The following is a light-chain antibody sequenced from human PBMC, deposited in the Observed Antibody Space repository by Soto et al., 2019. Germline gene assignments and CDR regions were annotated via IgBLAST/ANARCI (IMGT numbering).Light chain of an antibody. CDR2: VAS. V-gene: IGKV1-39*01. CDR3: QQTFSPPYT. J-gene: IGKJ2*01. CDR1: QSISNS. Sequence: DIQMTQSLSSLSASVGDRVTITCRASQSISNSLSWYQQKPGKAPNFLIYVASTLQSGVPSRFSGSGSGTHFTLTISSLQPEDVATYYCQQTFSPPYTFGQGTKREIK.